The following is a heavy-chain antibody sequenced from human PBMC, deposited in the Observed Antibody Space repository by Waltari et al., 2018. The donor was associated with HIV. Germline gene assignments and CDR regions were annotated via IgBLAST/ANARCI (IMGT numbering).Heavy chain of an antibody. J-gene: IGHJ6*02. CDR3: ARVRGGGMDV. V-gene: IGHV1-2*05. CDR2: INHNSGDT. D-gene: IGHD5-12*01. CDR1: GNTFTGYY. Sequence: QEHLVQSGAEVKKPGASVKVSCTASGNTFTGYYIHWVRQAPGQGLEWVGRINHNSGDTHYAQKFQGRVTMTRDTSISTGYMELHSLTSDDTGVYFCARVRGGGMDVWGQGTTV.